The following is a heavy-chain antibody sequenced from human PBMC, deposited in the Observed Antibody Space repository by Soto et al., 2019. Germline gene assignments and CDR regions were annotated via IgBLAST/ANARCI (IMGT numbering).Heavy chain of an antibody. CDR2: LLRSGSST. CDR3: AKDAVSGDGVWLLDS. CDR1: GFTFSSYA. D-gene: IGHD4-17*01. V-gene: IGHV3-23*01. J-gene: IGHJ5*02. Sequence: EVQLLESGGGLVQPGGSLRLSCAASGFTFSSYAMSWVRQAPGKGLEWVSSLLRSGSSTYYANSVKGRFTISSDLSTNSLYLQMDSLTAEDTAIYYCAKDAVSGDGVWLLDSWGQGTVVTVSS.